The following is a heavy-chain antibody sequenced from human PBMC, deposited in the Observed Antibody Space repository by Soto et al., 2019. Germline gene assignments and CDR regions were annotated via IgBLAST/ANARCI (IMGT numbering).Heavy chain of an antibody. J-gene: IGHJ6*03. CDR3: ARVLTGTTIPALDYYYYYMDV. D-gene: IGHD1-1*01. Sequence: SVKVSCKASGGTFSSYTISWVRQAPGQGLEWMGRIIPILGIANYAQKFQGRVTITADKSTSTAYMELSSLRFEDTAVYYCARVLTGTTIPALDYYYYYMDVWGKGTTVTVSS. CDR1: GGTFSSYT. V-gene: IGHV1-69*02. CDR2: IIPILGIA.